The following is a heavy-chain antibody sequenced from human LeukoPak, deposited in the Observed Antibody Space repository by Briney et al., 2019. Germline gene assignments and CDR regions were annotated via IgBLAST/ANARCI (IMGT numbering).Heavy chain of an antibody. Sequence: SETLSLTCTVSGGSISSSSYYWGWIRQPPGKGLEWIGSIYYSGSTYYNPSLKSRVTISVDTSKNQFSLKLSSVTAADTAVYYCARAACSGGSCYWFDPWGQGTLVTVSS. CDR1: GGSISSSSYY. V-gene: IGHV4-39*07. CDR2: IYYSGST. D-gene: IGHD2-15*01. J-gene: IGHJ5*02. CDR3: ARAACSGGSCYWFDP.